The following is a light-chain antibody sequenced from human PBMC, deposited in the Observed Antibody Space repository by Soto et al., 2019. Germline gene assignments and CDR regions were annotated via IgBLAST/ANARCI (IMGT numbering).Light chain of an antibody. Sequence: DIVMTQSPLSLPVTPGEPASISCRSSQSLLHSNGYNYLDWYLQKPGQSPQLLIYLGSNRASGVPDRFSGSGSGTDFTLKISRVEAEDVGVYXXMQALXAPYTFGQGTKLEI. CDR1: QSLLHSNGYNY. J-gene: IGKJ2*01. CDR2: LGS. V-gene: IGKV2-28*01. CDR3: MQALXAPYT.